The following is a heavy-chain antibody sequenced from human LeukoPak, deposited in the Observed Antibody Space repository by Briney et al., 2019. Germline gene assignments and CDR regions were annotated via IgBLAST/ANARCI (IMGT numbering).Heavy chain of an antibody. CDR1: GFTFDDYA. V-gene: IGHV3-43*01. CDR2: ISWEGDTT. D-gene: IGHD3-10*01. Sequence: GGSLKLSCAASGFTFDDYAIHWVRQAPGKGLQWVSLISWEGDTTYYADSVRGRFTISRDNSRNFLYLHMNSLRTDDTAFYYCTRDTDYGSATNYFDHWGQGTLVSVSS. J-gene: IGHJ4*02. CDR3: TRDTDYGSATNYFDH.